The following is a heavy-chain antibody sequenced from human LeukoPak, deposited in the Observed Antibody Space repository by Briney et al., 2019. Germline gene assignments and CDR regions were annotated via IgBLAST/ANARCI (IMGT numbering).Heavy chain of an antibody. Sequence: LPGGSLRLSCAASGFTFSSYGMHWVRQAPGKGLEWVAFIRYDGSNKYYADSVEGRFTISRDNSKNTLYLQMNSLRAEDTAVYYCAKLIVGATVDYFDYWGQGTLVTVSS. D-gene: IGHD1-26*01. J-gene: IGHJ4*02. CDR3: AKLIVGATVDYFDY. CDR1: GFTFSSYG. CDR2: IRYDGSNK. V-gene: IGHV3-30*02.